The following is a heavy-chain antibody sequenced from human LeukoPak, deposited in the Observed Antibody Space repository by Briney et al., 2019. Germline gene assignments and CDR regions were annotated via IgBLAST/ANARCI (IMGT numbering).Heavy chain of an antibody. CDR2: IHYSGST. J-gene: IGHJ4*02. CDR1: GGSIGSDY. V-gene: IGHV4-59*01. D-gene: IGHD3-22*01. Sequence: SETLSLTCTVSGGSIGSDYWSWIRQPPGKGLEWIGYIHYSGSTNYNPSLKSRVTISIDTSKNQFSLKLTSVTAADTAVYYCARGYYGSGGYSVPFDSWGQGTLVTVSS. CDR3: ARGYYGSGGYSVPFDS.